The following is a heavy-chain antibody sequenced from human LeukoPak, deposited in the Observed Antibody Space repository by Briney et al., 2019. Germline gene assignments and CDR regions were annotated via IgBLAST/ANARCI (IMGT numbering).Heavy chain of an antibody. CDR2: ISGSGGST. CDR3: AKDRQRRQWLVADY. CDR1: GFTFSSYA. D-gene: IGHD6-19*01. J-gene: IGHJ4*02. V-gene: IGHV3-23*01. Sequence: GGSLRLSCAASGFTFSSYAMRWVRQAPGKGLEWVSAISGSGGSTYYADSVKGRFTISRDNSKNTLYLQMNSLRAEDTAVYYCAKDRQRRQWLVADYWGQGTLVTVSS.